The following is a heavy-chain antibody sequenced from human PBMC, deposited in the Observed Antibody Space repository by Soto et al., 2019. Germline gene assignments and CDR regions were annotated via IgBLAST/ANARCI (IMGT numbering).Heavy chain of an antibody. D-gene: IGHD3-16*01. J-gene: IGHJ4*02. Sequence: SVKVSCKASGGTFSSYATSWVRQAPGQGLEWMGGIIPIFGTANYAQKFQGRVTITADESTSTAYMELSSLRSEDTAVYYCAREWWARGEGYFDYWGQGTLVTVSS. CDR1: GGTFSSYA. CDR3: AREWWARGEGYFDY. V-gene: IGHV1-69*13. CDR2: IIPIFGTA.